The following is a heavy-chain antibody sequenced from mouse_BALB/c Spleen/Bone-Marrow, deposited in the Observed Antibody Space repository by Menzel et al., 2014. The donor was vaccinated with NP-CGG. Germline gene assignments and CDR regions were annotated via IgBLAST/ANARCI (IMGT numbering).Heavy chain of an antibody. Sequence: DVMLMESGGGLVKPGGSLKLSCAASGFTFSDYYMYWVRQTPEKRLEWVATISDGGSYTYYPDSVKGRFTISRDNAKNNLYLQMSSLKSEDTAMYYCARGSSYFDYWGQGTTLTVSS. D-gene: IGHD1-1*01. V-gene: IGHV5-4*02. CDR1: GFTFSDYY. CDR3: ARGSSYFDY. J-gene: IGHJ2*01. CDR2: ISDGGSYT.